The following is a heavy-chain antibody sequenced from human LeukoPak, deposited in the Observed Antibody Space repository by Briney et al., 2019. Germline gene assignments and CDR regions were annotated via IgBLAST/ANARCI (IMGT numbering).Heavy chain of an antibody. J-gene: IGHJ4*02. CDR2: ISSNGGST. V-gene: IGHV3-64D*06. CDR3: VKDREQWLVRHYFDY. CDR1: GFTFSSYA. D-gene: IGHD6-19*01. Sequence: GGSLRLSGSASGFTFSSYAMHWVRQAPGKGLEYVSAISSNGGSTYYADSVKGRFTISRDNSKNTLYLQMSSLRAEDTAVYYCVKDREQWLVRHYFDYWGQGTLVTVSS.